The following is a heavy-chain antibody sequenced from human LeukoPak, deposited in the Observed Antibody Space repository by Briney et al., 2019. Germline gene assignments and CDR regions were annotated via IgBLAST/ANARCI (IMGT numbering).Heavy chain of an antibody. CDR3: ARESYWGSGLKGFDS. J-gene: IGHJ4*02. CDR1: GFTFTGYS. V-gene: IGHV3-48*02. Sequence: GGSLRLSCVASGFTFTGYSINWVRQAPGKGLEWVSYISRDSSNIYYADSVKGRFTISRDNAKNSLYLQVNSLRDEDTAVYYCARESYWGSGLKGFDSWGQGTLVTVSS. CDR2: ISRDSSNI. D-gene: IGHD7-27*01.